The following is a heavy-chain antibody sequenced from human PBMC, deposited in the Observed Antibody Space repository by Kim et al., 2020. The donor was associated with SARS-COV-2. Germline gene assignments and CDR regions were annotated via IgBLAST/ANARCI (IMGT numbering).Heavy chain of an antibody. V-gene: IGHV4-59*13. J-gene: IGHJ6*02. Sequence: SETLSLTCTVSGGSISSYYWSWIRQPPGKGLEWIGYIYYSGSTNYNPSLKSRVTISVDTSKNQFSLKLSSVTAADTAVYYCARESGSGSYEDYYYGMDVWGQGTTVTVSS. D-gene: IGHD3-10*01. CDR1: GGSISSYY. CDR3: ARESGSGSYEDYYYGMDV. CDR2: IYYSGST.